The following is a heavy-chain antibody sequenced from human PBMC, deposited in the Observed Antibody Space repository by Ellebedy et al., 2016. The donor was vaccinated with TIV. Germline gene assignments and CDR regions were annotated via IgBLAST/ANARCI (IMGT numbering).Heavy chain of an antibody. D-gene: IGHD4-17*01. CDR1: GFTTSG. Sequence: PGGSLRLSCAASGFTTSGMHWVRQAPGKGLEWVAFIRSDGSKQYYADSVRGRFTISRDSSKNILYLQMNSLRTEDTALYYCAKGAYPVPTFMAVWGQGTTVAVPS. J-gene: IGHJ6*02. V-gene: IGHV3-30*02. CDR3: AKGAYPVPTFMAV. CDR2: IRSDGSKQ.